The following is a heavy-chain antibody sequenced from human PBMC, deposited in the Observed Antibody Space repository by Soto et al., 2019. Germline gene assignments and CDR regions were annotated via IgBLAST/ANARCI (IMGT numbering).Heavy chain of an antibody. D-gene: IGHD1-26*01. Sequence: QVQLQESGPGLVKPSGTLSLTCAVSGDSVSSPYYWCWVRQPPGKGLEWIGEVFHTGTTSYNPSLKSRVTKSMDKSNNQFSLDLSSVTAADTAVYYCARECGWDRGHSLGPGTLVPVSS. V-gene: IGHV4-4*02. CDR1: GDSVSSPYY. CDR2: VFHTGTT. J-gene: IGHJ4*02. CDR3: ARECGWDRGHS.